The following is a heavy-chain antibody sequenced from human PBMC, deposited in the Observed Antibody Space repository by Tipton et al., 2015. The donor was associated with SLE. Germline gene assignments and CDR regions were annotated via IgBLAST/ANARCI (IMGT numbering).Heavy chain of an antibody. V-gene: IGHV4-61*02. CDR1: GGSISSGSYY. CDR2: IYTSGST. J-gene: IGHJ4*02. Sequence: LRLSCTVSGGSISSGSYYWSWIRQPAGKGLEWIGRIYTSGSTHYNPSLKSRVTISVDTSKNQFSLKLSSVTAADTAVYYCARGRISWDYWGQGTLVTVSS. CDR3: ARGRISWDY. D-gene: IGHD6-13*01.